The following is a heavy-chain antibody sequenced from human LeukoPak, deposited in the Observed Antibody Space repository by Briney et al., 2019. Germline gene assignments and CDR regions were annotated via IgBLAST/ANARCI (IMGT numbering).Heavy chain of an antibody. CDR2: TYYRSKWYN. CDR3: AREGAYFDF. V-gene: IGHV6-1*01. J-gene: IGHJ4*02. D-gene: IGHD3-16*01. Sequence: SQTLSLTCGISGVSVSSNSVAWTWIRRSPSRGLEWLGRTYYRSKWYNDYAVSVKSRITINPDTSKNQFSLQLDSVTPEDTGVYYCAREGAYFDFWGQGTLVTVSS. CDR1: GVSVSSNSVA.